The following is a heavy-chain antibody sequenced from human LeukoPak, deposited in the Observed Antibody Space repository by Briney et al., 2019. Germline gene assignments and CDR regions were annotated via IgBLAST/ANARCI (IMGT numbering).Heavy chain of an antibody. D-gene: IGHD2-2*01. CDR2: ISSSSSTI. CDR3: ARDRGGSTSPYYFDY. CDR1: AFTFSSYS. Sequence: PGGSLRLSCAASAFTFSSYSMNWVRQAPGKGLEWVSYISSSSSTIYYADSVKGRFTISRDNAKNSLYLQMNSLRAEDTAVYYCARDRGGSTSPYYFDYWGQGTLVTVSS. J-gene: IGHJ4*02. V-gene: IGHV3-48*01.